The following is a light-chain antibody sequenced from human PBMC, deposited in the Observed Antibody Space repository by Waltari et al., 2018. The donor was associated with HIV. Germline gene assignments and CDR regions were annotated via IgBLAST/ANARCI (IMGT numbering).Light chain of an antibody. Sequence: DIAMIQSPDSXAVSPGEPASLXXRSRQSXXHQNGQXYLDWYIQRPGQAPELLIYLGSRRASGVPDRIAXXGSGTNFILKISRVEPEDVGVYYCMHXXXTPVFGQGTKVEV. CDR3: MHXXXTPV. J-gene: IGKJ1*01. CDR1: QSXXHQNGQXY. V-gene: IGKV2-28*01. CDR2: LGS.